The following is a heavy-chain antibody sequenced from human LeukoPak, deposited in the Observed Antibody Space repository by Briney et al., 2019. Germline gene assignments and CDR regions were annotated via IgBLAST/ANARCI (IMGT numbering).Heavy chain of an antibody. CDR3: ARQDGIGWVTLTMVGGIDY. D-gene: IGHD3-10*01. Sequence: SETLSLTCTVSGGSISSSSYYWGWIRQPPGKGLEWIGSIYYSGSTYYNPSLKSRVTISVDTSKNQFSLKLSSVTAADTAVYYCARQDGIGWVTLTMVGGIDYWGQGTLVTVSS. V-gene: IGHV4-39*01. CDR2: IYYSGST. J-gene: IGHJ4*02. CDR1: GGSISSSSYY.